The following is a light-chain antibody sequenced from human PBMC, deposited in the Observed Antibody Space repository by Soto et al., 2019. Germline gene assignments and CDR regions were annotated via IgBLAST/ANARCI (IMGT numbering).Light chain of an antibody. Sequence: EIVMTQSPATLSVSPGEGATLSCRASQSISSKLAWYQQKPGQAPRLLIYGASTRATGVPARFSGSGSGTEFTLTISSLQSEDLAVYYCQHYNDWRWTFGQVTKVEIK. J-gene: IGKJ1*01. CDR3: QHYNDWRWT. CDR2: GAS. V-gene: IGKV3-15*01. CDR1: QSISSK.